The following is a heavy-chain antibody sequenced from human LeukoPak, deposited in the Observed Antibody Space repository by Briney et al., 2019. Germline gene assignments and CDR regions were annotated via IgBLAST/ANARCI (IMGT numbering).Heavy chain of an antibody. CDR3: ARDSSRTFDY. CDR2: IYDTGST. J-gene: IGHJ4*02. CDR1: GGSVSGYY. V-gene: IGHV4-59*02. Sequence: SETLSLTCTVSGGSVSGYYWSWIRQPPGRGLEWIGFIYDTGSTNYNPSLKSRVTISRDTARNQVSLQLTSVSAADTAVYFCARDSSRTFDYWGQGTLVTVSS.